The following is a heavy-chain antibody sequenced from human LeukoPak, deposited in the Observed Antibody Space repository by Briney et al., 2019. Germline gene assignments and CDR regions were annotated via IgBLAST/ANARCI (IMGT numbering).Heavy chain of an antibody. CDR3: AREARSGYGGFWSDP. J-gene: IGHJ5*02. Sequence: SETLSLTCTVSGGSISSYYWSWIRQPPGKGLEWIGYIYYSGSTNYNPSLKSRVTISVDTSKNQFFLKLNSVTAADTAVYYCAREARSGYGGFWSDPWGQGTVVTVSS. CDR2: IYYSGST. V-gene: IGHV4-59*12. D-gene: IGHD5-12*01. CDR1: GGSISSYY.